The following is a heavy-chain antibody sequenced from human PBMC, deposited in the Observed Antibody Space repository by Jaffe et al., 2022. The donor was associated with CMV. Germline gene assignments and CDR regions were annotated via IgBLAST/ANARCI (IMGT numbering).Heavy chain of an antibody. Sequence: EVQLVESGGGLVQPGGSLRLSCAASGFTFSSYEMNWVRQAPGKGLEWVSYISSSGSTIYYADSVKGRFTISRDNAKNSLYLQMNSLRAEDTAVYYCAREWAMVRGGEYYMDVWGKGTTVTVSS. D-gene: IGHD3-10*01. CDR2: ISSSGSTI. V-gene: IGHV3-48*03. CDR3: AREWAMVRGGEYYMDV. J-gene: IGHJ6*03. CDR1: GFTFSSYE.